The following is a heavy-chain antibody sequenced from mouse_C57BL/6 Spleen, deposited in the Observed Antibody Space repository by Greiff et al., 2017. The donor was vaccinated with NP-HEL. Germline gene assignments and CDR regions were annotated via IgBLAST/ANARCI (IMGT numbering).Heavy chain of an antibody. J-gene: IGHJ4*01. CDR1: GYTFTSYW. Sequence: QVQLQQPGAELVKPGASVKLSCKASGYTFTSYWMHWVKQRPGQGLEWIGMIHPNSGSTNYNEKFKSKATLTVDKSSSTAYMQLSSLTSEDSAVYYCARRAQLRLPLYAMDYWGQGTSVTVSS. CDR3: ARRAQLRLPLYAMDY. D-gene: IGHD3-2*02. V-gene: IGHV1-64*01. CDR2: IHPNSGST.